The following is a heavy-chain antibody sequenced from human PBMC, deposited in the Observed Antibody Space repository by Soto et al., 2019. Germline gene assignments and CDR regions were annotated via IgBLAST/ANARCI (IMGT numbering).Heavy chain of an antibody. CDR2: IVVGSGNT. D-gene: IGHD3-3*01. Sequence: GASVKVSCKASGFTFTSSAVQWARQARGQRLEWIGWIVVGSGNTNYAQKFQERVTITRDMSTSTAYMELSSLRSEDTAVYYCAADRRPDLRFLEWLLGPRGMDVWGQGTTVTVSS. CDR3: AADRRPDLRFLEWLLGPRGMDV. CDR1: GFTFTSSA. J-gene: IGHJ6*02. V-gene: IGHV1-58*01.